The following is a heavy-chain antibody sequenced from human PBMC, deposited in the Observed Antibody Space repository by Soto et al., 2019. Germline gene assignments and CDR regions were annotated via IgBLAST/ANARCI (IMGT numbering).Heavy chain of an antibody. D-gene: IGHD2-15*01. J-gene: IGHJ4*02. Sequence: PCGSLRLSCAASGFTFDDYAMHWVRRVPGKGLEWVSSISWNSNIIGYADSVKGRFTISRDNAKNSLYLQMNSLRPEDTALYYCAKGGPDGFCSGGRCYFDYWGQGTLVTVSS. V-gene: IGHV3-9*01. CDR3: AKGGPDGFCSGGRCYFDY. CDR1: GFTFDDYA. CDR2: ISWNSNII.